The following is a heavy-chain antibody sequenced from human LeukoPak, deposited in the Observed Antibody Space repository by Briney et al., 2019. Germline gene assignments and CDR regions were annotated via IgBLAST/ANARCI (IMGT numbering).Heavy chain of an antibody. Sequence: GGSLTPSCATSGLTFTNHWMSWVRQAPGKGLEWVANINQDGSERNYVDSVKGRFTISRDNAKNSLYLQMNSLRVEDTAVYYCGQDYWGQGTLVAVSP. V-gene: IGHV3-7*01. CDR1: GLTFTNHW. CDR3: GQDY. CDR2: INQDGSER. J-gene: IGHJ4*02.